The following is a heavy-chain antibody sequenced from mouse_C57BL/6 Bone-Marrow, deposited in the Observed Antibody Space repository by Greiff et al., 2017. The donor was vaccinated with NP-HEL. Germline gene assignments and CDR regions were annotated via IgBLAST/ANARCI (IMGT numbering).Heavy chain of an antibody. CDR1: GYTFTEYT. Sequence: VKVVESGAELVKPGASVKLSCKASGYTFTEYTIHWVKQRSGQGLEWIGWFYPGSGSIKYNEKFKDKATLTADKSSSTVYMELSRLTSEDSAVYFCARHEDNPTRPPYYGSSLDYWGQGTTLTVSS. J-gene: IGHJ2*01. CDR2: FYPGSGSI. V-gene: IGHV1-62-2*01. CDR3: ARHEDNPTRPPYYGSSLDY. D-gene: IGHD1-1*01.